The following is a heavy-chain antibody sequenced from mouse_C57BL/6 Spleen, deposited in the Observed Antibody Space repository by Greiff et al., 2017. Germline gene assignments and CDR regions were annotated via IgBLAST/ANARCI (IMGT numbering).Heavy chain of an antibody. CDR3: RYYGSSYWYFDV. J-gene: IGHJ1*03. D-gene: IGHD1-1*01. Sequence: QVQLQQPGAELVRPGTSVKLSCKASGYTFTSYWMHWVKQRPGQGLEWIGVIDPSDSSTNYNQKFKGKATLTVDTSSSTAYMQLSSLTSEDSAVYYCRYYGSSYWYFDVWGTGTTVTVSS. V-gene: IGHV1-59*01. CDR2: IDPSDSST. CDR1: GYTFTSYW.